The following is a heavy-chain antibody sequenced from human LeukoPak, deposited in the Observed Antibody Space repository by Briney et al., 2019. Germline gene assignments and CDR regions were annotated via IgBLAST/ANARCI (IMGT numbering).Heavy chain of an antibody. CDR2: IWEGGRET. V-gene: IGHV3-7*01. J-gene: IGHJ6*02. Sequence: PGGSLRLSCTASGFTFSGYWMNWVRQAPGKGLEWVANIWEGGRETHCVDSVKGRFTISGDSAKTSLDLQMNSLRAEDAAVYYCARGRDIVATAPDYNYGMDVWGQGTTVTVSS. D-gene: IGHD5-12*01. CDR1: GFTFSGYW. CDR3: ARGRDIVATAPDYNYGMDV.